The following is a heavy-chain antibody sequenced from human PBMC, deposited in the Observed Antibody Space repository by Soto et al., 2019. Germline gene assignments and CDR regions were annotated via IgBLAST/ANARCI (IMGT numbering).Heavy chain of an antibody. CDR3: ARDHPYPGSSWFFFGL. CDR1: GYIFTSNV. CDR2: INAGNGNT. D-gene: IGHD6-13*01. J-gene: IGHJ4*02. V-gene: IGHV1-3*01. Sequence: ASVKVSCKASGYIFTSNVMHWVRQAPGQRLEWMGWINAGNGNTKYSQKFQGRVTITRDTPASTAFMELSSLRSEDTAVYYCARDHPYPGSSWFFFGLWGQGTLVTVSS.